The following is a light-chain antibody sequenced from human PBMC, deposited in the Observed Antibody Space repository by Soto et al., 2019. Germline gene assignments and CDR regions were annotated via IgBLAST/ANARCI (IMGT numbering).Light chain of an antibody. CDR1: SSNIGAGYD. CDR2: GNN. CDR3: QSYDSSLFWV. V-gene: IGLV1-40*01. J-gene: IGLJ3*02. Sequence: QPVLTQPPSVSGAPGQRVTISCTGSSSNIGAGYDVHWYQQLPGTAPRLLIYGNNNRPSGVPDRFSGSKSGTSASLAITGLQAEDEADYYCQSYDSSLFWVFGGGTQLTVL.